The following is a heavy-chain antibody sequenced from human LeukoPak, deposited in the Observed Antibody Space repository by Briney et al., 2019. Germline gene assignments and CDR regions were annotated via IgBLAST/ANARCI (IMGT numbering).Heavy chain of an antibody. CDR2: ISGDGRDI. Sequence: GGSLRLSCAASGFTFSSDWMHWVRQAPGKGLVWVTGISGDGRDIWYADSVKGRFTISRDNAKNTLYLQMNSVRVEDTAVYSCTREVNAFDIWGQGTTVTVSS. V-gene: IGHV3-74*01. J-gene: IGHJ3*02. CDR1: GFTFSSDW. CDR3: TREVNAFDI.